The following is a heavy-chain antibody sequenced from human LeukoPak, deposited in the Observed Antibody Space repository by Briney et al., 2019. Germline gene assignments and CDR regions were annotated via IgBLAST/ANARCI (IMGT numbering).Heavy chain of an antibody. D-gene: IGHD6-19*01. CDR2: IRYDGSNK. CDR1: GFTFSSYG. J-gene: IGHJ4*02. Sequence: PGGSLRLSCAASGFTFSSYGMHWVRQAPGKGLEWVACIRYDGSNKKYVDSVKGRFTISRHNAKNSLYLQMNSLRAEDTAVYYCARDRDNVAGTRGYFDYWGQGTLVTVSS. V-gene: IGHV3-30*02. CDR3: ARDRDNVAGTRGYFDY.